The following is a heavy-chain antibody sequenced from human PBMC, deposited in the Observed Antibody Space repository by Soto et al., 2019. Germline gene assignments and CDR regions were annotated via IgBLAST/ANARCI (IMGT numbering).Heavy chain of an antibody. CDR2: INHSGST. J-gene: IGHJ4*02. CDR3: ARGPGGKRTYYFDY. CDR1: GGSFSGYY. D-gene: IGHD2-15*01. Sequence: PSETLSLTCAVYGGSFSGYYWSWIRQPPGKGLEWIGEINHSGSTNYNPSLKSRVTISVDTSKNQFSLKLSSETAADTAVYYCARGPGGKRTYYFDYWGQGTLVTVSS. V-gene: IGHV4-34*01.